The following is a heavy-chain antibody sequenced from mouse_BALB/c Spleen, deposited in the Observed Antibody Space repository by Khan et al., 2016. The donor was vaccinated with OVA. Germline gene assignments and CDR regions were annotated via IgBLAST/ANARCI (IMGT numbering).Heavy chain of an antibody. V-gene: IGHV1-26*01. CDR1: GYTFTEYT. Sequence: EVQLQQSGPELVKPGASVRISCKTSGYTFTEYTMHWVKQSHGKSLEWLGGFNPNNGGTSYNQKFKGKATLTVAKSSSTAYMELRSLTSEDSAVYYCTRRDYYAYYWFFDVWGAGTTVTVSS. J-gene: IGHJ1*01. CDR2: FNPNNGGT. D-gene: IGHD1-2*01. CDR3: TRRDYYAYYWFFDV.